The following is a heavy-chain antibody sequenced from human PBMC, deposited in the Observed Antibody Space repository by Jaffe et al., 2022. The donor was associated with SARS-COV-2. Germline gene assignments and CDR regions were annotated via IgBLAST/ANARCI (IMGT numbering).Heavy chain of an antibody. J-gene: IGHJ5*02. CDR2: IYYSGST. V-gene: IGHV4-39*01. CDR3: ARSEAATIFGVVTRGGWFDP. Sequence: QLQLQESGPGLVKPSETLSLTCTVSGGSISSSSYYWGWIRQPPGKGLEWIGSIYYSGSTYYNPSLKSRVTISVDTSKNQFSLKLSSVTAADTAVYYCARSEAATIFGVVTRGGWFDPWGQGTLVTVSS. CDR1: GGSISSSSYY. D-gene: IGHD3-3*01.